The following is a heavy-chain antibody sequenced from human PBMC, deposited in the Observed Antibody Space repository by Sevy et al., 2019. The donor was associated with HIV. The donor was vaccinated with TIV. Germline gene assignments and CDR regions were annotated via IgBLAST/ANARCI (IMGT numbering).Heavy chain of an antibody. V-gene: IGHV3-23*01. Sequence: GGSLRLSCAASGFTFSNYSMSWFRQPPGKGLEWVSTLSFGWGEINYADSVKGRFTISRDNSKSSVYLQMNNLRPEDTAVYYCAREGCTKPHDYWGQGTLVTVSS. CDR3: AREGCTKPHDY. J-gene: IGHJ4*02. D-gene: IGHD2-8*01. CDR2: LSFGWGEI. CDR1: GFTFSNYS.